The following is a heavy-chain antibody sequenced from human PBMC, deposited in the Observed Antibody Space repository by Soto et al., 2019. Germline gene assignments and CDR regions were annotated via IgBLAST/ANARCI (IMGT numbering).Heavy chain of an antibody. V-gene: IGHV3-30*18. J-gene: IGHJ4*02. Sequence: QVHLLESGGGVVQPGRSLRLSCVGSGFTFSNFGIHWVRQAPGKGLEWLAVVSYDEVNKFYADSVRGRFTISRDNSKDTIYKQTKTRRGDDTAMYFWGKVRPDYSGVATDQGGRGPLAPVS. CDR2: VSYDEVNK. D-gene: IGHD6-19*01. CDR1: GFTFSNFG. CDR3: GKVRPDYSGVATDQ.